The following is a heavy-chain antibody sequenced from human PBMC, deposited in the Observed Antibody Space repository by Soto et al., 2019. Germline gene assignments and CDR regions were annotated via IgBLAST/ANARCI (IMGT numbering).Heavy chain of an antibody. V-gene: IGHV4-59*01. Sequence: SETLSLTCTVSGGSISSYYCSWIRQPPGKGLEWIGYIYYSGSTNYNPSLKSRVTISVDTSKNQFSLKLSSVTAADTAVYYCARSLPGIAVAGNMDVWGQGTTVTVSS. J-gene: IGHJ6*02. CDR1: GGSISSYY. CDR3: ARSLPGIAVAGNMDV. D-gene: IGHD6-19*01. CDR2: IYYSGST.